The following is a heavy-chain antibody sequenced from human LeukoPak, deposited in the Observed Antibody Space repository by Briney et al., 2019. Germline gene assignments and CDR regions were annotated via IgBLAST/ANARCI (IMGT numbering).Heavy chain of an antibody. CDR2: ISYDGSNK. Sequence: GGSLRLSCAASGFTFSSYAMHWVRQAPGEGLEWVAVISYDGSNKYYADSVKGRFTISRDNSKNTLYLQMNSLRAEDTAVYYCARDKHSSSPNYFDYWGQGTLVTVSS. CDR3: ARDKHSSSPNYFDY. V-gene: IGHV3-30*01. D-gene: IGHD6-6*01. J-gene: IGHJ4*02. CDR1: GFTFSSYA.